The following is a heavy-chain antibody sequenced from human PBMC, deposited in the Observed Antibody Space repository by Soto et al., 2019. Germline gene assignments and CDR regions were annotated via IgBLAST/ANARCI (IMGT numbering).Heavy chain of an antibody. V-gene: IGHV1-18*04. D-gene: IGHD3-16*02. J-gene: IGHJ4*02. CDR1: GYTFTRYG. CDR2: INLNNGKT. Sequence: QVPLVQSGAEVKKPGASVKVSCKASGYTFTRYGISWVRQAPGQGLEWMGWINLNNGKTDYQRRLQGRVTMTTDTYTTTVYMELRNLRPDDTAMYYCARDPPGLYQFDYWGQGTLVTVSS. CDR3: ARDPPGLYQFDY.